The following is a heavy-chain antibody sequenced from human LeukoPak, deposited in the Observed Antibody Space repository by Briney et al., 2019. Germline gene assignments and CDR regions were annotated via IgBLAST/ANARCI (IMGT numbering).Heavy chain of an antibody. CDR2: IYHSGST. V-gene: IGHV4-38-2*02. Sequence: SETLSLTCTVSGYSISSGYYWGWIRQPPGKGLEWIGSIYHSGSTYYNPSLKSRVTISVDTSKNQFSLKLSSVTAADTAVYYCARPSASSGWYYLDYWGQGTLVTVSS. D-gene: IGHD6-19*01. CDR3: ARPSASSGWYYLDY. CDR1: GYSISSGYY. J-gene: IGHJ4*02.